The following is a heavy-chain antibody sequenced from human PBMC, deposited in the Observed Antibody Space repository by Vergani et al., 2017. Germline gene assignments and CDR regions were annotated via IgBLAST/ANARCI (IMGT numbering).Heavy chain of an antibody. J-gene: IGHJ4*02. CDR2: ISCSGGST. D-gene: IGHD6-19*01. V-gene: IGHV3-23*01. CDR1: GFTFSSYA. CDR3: ARKYSSGWGPYYFDY. Sequence: EVQLLESGGGLVQPGGSLRLSCAASGFTFSSYAMSWVRQAPGKGLEWVSAISCSGGSTYYADSVEGRFTISRDNSKNTLYLQMNSLRAEDTAVYYCARKYSSGWGPYYFDYGGEGSLVTVAS.